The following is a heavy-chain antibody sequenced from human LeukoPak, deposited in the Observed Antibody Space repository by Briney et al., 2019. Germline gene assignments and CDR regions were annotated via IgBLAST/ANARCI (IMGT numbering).Heavy chain of an antibody. V-gene: IGHV3-66*02. CDR2: LYSGGTT. D-gene: IGHD6-13*01. J-gene: IGHJ4*02. CDR3: ARDSNYDY. CDR1: EFTVSSTY. Sequence: GGSLRLSCAASEFTVSSTYMSWVRKAPGKGLKGVSVLYSGGTTYYADSVKGRFTISRDNSKNTLYLQMNSLRAEDTAVYYCARDSNYDYWGQGTLVTVSS.